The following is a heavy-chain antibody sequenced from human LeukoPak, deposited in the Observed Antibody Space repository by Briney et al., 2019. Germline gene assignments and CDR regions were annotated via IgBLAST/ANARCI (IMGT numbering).Heavy chain of an antibody. D-gene: IGHD3-22*01. CDR1: GFTFNSYW. Sequence: GGSLRLSCAASGFTFNSYWMSWVRQAPGKGLEWVATIKQDGSEKDFVDSVKGRFTISRDNAKNSLYLQMNSLRAEDTALYYCARVGYYYHYWGQGTLVTVSS. CDR2: IKQDGSEK. J-gene: IGHJ4*02. V-gene: IGHV3-7*01. CDR3: ARVGYYYHY.